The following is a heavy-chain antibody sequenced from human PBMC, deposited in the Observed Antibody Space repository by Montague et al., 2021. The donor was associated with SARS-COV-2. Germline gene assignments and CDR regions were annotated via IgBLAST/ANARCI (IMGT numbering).Heavy chain of an antibody. CDR1: GGSITTYY. D-gene: IGHD4/OR15-4a*01. Sequence: SETLSLTCSVSGGSITTYYWSWVRQPAGKGLEWIGRLSTSGSTNYNPSLKSRVTMSLDTSKNQVSLKLSSVTAADTADYYCSRDASSANSPANNWFDSWGQGTLVTVSS. CDR3: SRDASSANSPANNWFDS. V-gene: IGHV4-4*07. CDR2: LSTSGST. J-gene: IGHJ5*01.